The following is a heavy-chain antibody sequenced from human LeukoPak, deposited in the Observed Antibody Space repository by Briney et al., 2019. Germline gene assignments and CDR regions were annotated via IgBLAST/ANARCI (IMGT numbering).Heavy chain of an antibody. CDR1: GFTFSSYW. CDR3: AGPSTYYDFWSGLN. J-gene: IGHJ4*02. CDR2: IKQDGSEK. Sequence: PGGSLRLSCAASGFTFSSYWVSWVRQAPGKGLEWVANIKQDGSEKYYVDSVKGRFTISRDNAKNSLYLQMNSLRAEDTAVYYCAGPSTYYDFWSGLNWGQGTLVTVSS. V-gene: IGHV3-7*01. D-gene: IGHD3-3*01.